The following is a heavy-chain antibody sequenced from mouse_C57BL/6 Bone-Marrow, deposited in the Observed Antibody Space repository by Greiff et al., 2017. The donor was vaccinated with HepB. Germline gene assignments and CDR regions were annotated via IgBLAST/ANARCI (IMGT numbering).Heavy chain of an antibody. CDR1: GYSITSGYY. CDR2: ISYDGSN. J-gene: IGHJ2*01. Sequence: EVQLQQSGPGLVKPSQSLSLTCSVTGYSITSGYYWNWIRQFPGNKLEWMGYISYDGSNNYNPSLKNRISITRDTSKNQFFLKLNSVTTEDTATYYCARVESNYYFDYWGQGTTLTVSS. CDR3: ARVESNYYFDY. D-gene: IGHD2-5*01. V-gene: IGHV3-6*01.